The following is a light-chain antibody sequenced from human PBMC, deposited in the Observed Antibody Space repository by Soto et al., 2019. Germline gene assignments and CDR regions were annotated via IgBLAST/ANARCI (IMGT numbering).Light chain of an antibody. Sequence: QSALTQPASVSGFPGQSITISCTGTSSDVGGYNYVSWYQQHPGKAPKLMIYDVSNRPSGVSNRFSGSKSGNTASLTISGLEAEDEADYYCSSYTSSSTRVFGGGTKLTV. CDR2: DVS. CDR3: SSYTSSSTRV. J-gene: IGLJ2*01. V-gene: IGLV2-14*01. CDR1: SSDVGGYNY.